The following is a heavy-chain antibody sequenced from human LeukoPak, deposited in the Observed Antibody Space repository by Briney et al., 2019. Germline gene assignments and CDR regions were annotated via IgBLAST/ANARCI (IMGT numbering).Heavy chain of an antibody. J-gene: IGHJ4*02. V-gene: IGHV4-34*01. Sequence: SGTLSLTCAVYGGSFSGYYWSWIRQPPGKGLEWIGEINHSGSTNYNPSLKSRVTISVDTSKNQFSLKLSSVTAADTAVYYCARVGYLNSYGLGGVDYWGQGTLVTVSS. CDR3: ARVGYLNSYGLGGVDY. CDR2: INHSGST. CDR1: GGSFSGYY. D-gene: IGHD5-18*01.